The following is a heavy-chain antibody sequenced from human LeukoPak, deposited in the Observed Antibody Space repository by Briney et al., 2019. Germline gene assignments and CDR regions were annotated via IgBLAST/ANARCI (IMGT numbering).Heavy chain of an antibody. CDR3: ARDWDTYYYDSSGWFFDY. Sequence: GGSLRLSCAASGFTFSSYAMPWVRQAPGKGLEWVAVISYDGSNKYYADSVKGRFTISRDNAKNSLYLQMNSLRAEDTAVYYCARDWDTYYYDSSGWFFDYWGQGTLVTVSS. CDR1: GFTFSSYA. D-gene: IGHD3-22*01. V-gene: IGHV3-30-3*01. J-gene: IGHJ4*02. CDR2: ISYDGSNK.